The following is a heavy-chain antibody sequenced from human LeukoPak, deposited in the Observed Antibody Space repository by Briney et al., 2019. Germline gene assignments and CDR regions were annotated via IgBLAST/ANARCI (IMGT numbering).Heavy chain of an antibody. J-gene: IGHJ5*02. CDR2: INANSGGT. D-gene: IGHD6-13*01. CDR3: ARERPNSSSWYARWFDP. V-gene: IGHV1-2*02. CDR1: GYTFTGHY. Sequence: ASVKVSCKASGYTFTGHYMHWVRQAPGQGLEWMGWINANSGGTNYVQKFQGRVTMTRDTSISTAYMELSRLRSDDTAVCYCARERPNSSSWYARWFDPWGQGTLVTVSS.